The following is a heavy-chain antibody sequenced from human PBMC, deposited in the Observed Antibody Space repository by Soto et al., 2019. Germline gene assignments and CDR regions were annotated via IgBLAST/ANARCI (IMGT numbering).Heavy chain of an antibody. J-gene: IGHJ4*02. V-gene: IGHV1-8*01. Sequence: QVQLVQSGAEVKKPGASVKVSCKASGYTFTSYDINCVRQATGQGIEWMGWMNPNSGNTGYAQKFQGRVTMTRNTSISTAYMELSSLRSEDTAVYYCARGQYYDFWSGYHLYHFDYWGQGNLVTVSS. CDR3: ARGQYYDFWSGYHLYHFDY. D-gene: IGHD3-3*01. CDR2: MNPNSGNT. CDR1: GYTFTSYD.